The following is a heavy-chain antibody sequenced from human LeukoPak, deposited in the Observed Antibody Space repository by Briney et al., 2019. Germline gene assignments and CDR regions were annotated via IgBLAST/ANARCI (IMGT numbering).Heavy chain of an antibody. V-gene: IGHV1-18*01. CDR3: ATGLGNDFWSGYTTSFDY. Sequence: ASVKVSCKASGYTFTSYGISWVRQAPGQGLEWMGWISAYNGNTNYAQKLQGRVTMTTDTSTSTAYMELRSLRSEDTAVYYCATGLGNDFWSGYTTSFDYWGQGTLVTVSS. CDR1: GYTFTSYG. J-gene: IGHJ4*02. CDR2: ISAYNGNT. D-gene: IGHD3-3*01.